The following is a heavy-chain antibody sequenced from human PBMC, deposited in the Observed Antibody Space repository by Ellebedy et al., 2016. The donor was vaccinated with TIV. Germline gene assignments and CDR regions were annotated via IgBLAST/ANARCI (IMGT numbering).Heavy chain of an antibody. Sequence: PGGSLRLSCAASGFTVSNNYMSWVRQAPGKGLEWVSVIYSGGSTYYADSVKGRFTISRDNSKNTLYLQMNSLRAEDTAVYYCARSHYYDNMGAFDIWGQGTMVTVSS. D-gene: IGHD3-22*01. CDR3: ARSHYYDNMGAFDI. J-gene: IGHJ3*02. V-gene: IGHV3-53*01. CDR2: IYSGGST. CDR1: GFTVSNNY.